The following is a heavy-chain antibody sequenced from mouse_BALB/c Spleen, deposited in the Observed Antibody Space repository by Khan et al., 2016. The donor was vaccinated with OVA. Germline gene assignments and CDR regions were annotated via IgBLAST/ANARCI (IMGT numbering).Heavy chain of an antibody. CDR3: AGEIYGSYYGWFAF. CDR2: ISGGGSI. CDR1: GFTFSTYA. D-gene: IGHD2-3*01. J-gene: IGHJ3*01. V-gene: IGHV5-6-5*01. Sequence: EVQLVESGGGLVKPGGSLKLSCAASGFTFSTYAMSWVRQTPEKRLEWVASISGGGSIYYPDSVRGRFTISRDNARNVLYLQMSSLRSEDTAMYYCAGEIYGSYYGWFAFWGQGTLVTVSA.